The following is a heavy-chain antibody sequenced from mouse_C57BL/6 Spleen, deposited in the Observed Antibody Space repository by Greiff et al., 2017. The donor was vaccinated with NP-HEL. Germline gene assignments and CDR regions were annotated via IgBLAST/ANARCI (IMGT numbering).Heavy chain of an antibody. CDR2: INPSSGGT. J-gene: IGHJ3*01. D-gene: IGHD2-4*01. CDR1: GYSFTGYY. V-gene: IGHV1-42*01. Sequence: VQLQQSGPELVKPGASVKISCKASGYSFTGYYMNWVKQSPEKSLEWIGEINPSSGGTTYNQKFKAKATLTVDKSSSTAYMQRKSLTSEDSAVYYCAREGIYDYDRGFAYWGQGTLVTVSA. CDR3: AREGIYDYDRGFAY.